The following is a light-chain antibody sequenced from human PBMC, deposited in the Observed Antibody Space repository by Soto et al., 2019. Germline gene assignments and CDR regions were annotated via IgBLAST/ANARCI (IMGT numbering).Light chain of an antibody. CDR3: QQYDVHPKT. J-gene: IGKJ1*01. CDR2: DAS. CDR1: GNIKNW. V-gene: IGKV1-5*01. Sequence: DVQMTQSPSTLAASVGDRVTITCRASGNIKNWLAWYQQTPGKAPKVLISDASRLETGVPSRFSGSGYGTDFTLTITSLQTDDFGTYHCQQYDVHPKTFGQGTKVEV.